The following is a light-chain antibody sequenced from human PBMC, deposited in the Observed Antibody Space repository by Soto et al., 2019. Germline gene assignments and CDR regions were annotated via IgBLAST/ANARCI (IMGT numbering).Light chain of an antibody. J-gene: IGLJ3*02. CDR2: LNSDGSH. V-gene: IGLV4-69*01. CDR3: QTLGTGPWV. Sequence: QLVLTQSPSASASLGASVKLTCTLSSGHSSYAIAWHQQQPEKGPRYLMKLNSDGSHNKGDGIPDRFSGSSSGAERYLTISSLQSEDEADYYCQTLGTGPWVFGGGTKVTVL. CDR1: SGHSSYA.